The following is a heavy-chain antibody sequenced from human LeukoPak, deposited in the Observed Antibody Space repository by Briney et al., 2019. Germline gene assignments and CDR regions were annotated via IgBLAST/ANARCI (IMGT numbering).Heavy chain of an antibody. Sequence: ASVKVSCKASGGTFSSYAISWVRQAPGQGIEWMGGIIPIFGTANYAQKFQGRVTITTDESTSTAYMELSSLRSEDTAVYYCARSTSDYYGSSLRFDYWGQGTLVTVSS. CDR2: IIPIFGTA. D-gene: IGHD3-10*01. CDR3: ARSTSDYYGSSLRFDY. CDR1: GGTFSSYA. V-gene: IGHV1-69*05. J-gene: IGHJ4*02.